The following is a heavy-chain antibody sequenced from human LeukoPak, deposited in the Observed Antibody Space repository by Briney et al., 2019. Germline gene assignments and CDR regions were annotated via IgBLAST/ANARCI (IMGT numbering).Heavy chain of an antibody. CDR2: IYYSGST. CDR3: ARGGWYPESFQH. Sequence: PSETLSLTCTVSGGSISSYYWNWIRQPPGKGLEWIGYIYYSGSTNYNPSLKSRVTISVDTSKNQFSLKLSSVTAADTAVYYCARGGWYPESFQHWGQGALVAVSS. CDR1: GGSISSYY. J-gene: IGHJ1*01. V-gene: IGHV4-59*01. D-gene: IGHD6-19*01.